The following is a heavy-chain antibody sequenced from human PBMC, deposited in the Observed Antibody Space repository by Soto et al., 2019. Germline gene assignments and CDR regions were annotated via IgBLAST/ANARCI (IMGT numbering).Heavy chain of an antibody. CDR2: ISYSGST. V-gene: IGHV4-61*08. CDR1: GGSVSSAGYY. J-gene: IGHJ6*02. Sequence: PSETLSLTCTVSGGSVSSAGYYWSWIRQPPGKGLEWIGHISYSGSTNYNPSLKSRIPISVDTSKNQFSLKLSSVTAADTAVYYCARDRFYSGLDVWGQGTTVTVSS. CDR3: ARDRFYSGLDV.